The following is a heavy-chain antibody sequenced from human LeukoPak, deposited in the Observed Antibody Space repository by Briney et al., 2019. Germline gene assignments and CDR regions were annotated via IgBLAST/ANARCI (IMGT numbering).Heavy chain of an antibody. CDR1: GDSISNYY. CDR3: AGEDSNDISGYPTRSFDH. Sequence: KPSGTLPLTCTVSGDSISNYYWSWIRQSPGKGLEWIGYIYPSGSTNYNPSLKSRVTISVDTSMNQFSLKLTSVTAADTAVYYSAGEDSNDISGYPTRSFDHWGQGTLVIVSS. J-gene: IGHJ4*02. CDR2: IYPSGST. D-gene: IGHD3-22*01. V-gene: IGHV4-4*09.